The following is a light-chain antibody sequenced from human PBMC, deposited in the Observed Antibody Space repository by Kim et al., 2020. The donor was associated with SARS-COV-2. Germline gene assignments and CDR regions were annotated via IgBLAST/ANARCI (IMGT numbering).Light chain of an antibody. CDR1: QSIGSW. J-gene: IGKJ2*01. Sequence: SASVGDRVTITCRASQSIGSWLAWYQQKSGKAPKLLIYKASSLESGVPSRFSGSGSGTEFTLTISSLQPDDSATYYCQQFNSYPYTFGQGTKLEI. V-gene: IGKV1-5*03. CDR2: KAS. CDR3: QQFNSYPYT.